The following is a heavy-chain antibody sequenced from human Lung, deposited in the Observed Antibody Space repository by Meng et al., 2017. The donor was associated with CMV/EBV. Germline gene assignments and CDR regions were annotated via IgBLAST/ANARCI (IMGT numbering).Heavy chain of an antibody. CDR2: IYHSGST. J-gene: IGHJ5*02. V-gene: IGHV4-4*02. D-gene: IGHD2-2*01. CDR3: ARDFSDIVVVPAAMGGFDP. CDR1: SSRNG. Sequence: SSRNGGRWGRQPPGKGMEWIGEIYHSGSTNYNPSLKSRVTISVDKSKNQFSLKLSSVTAADTAVYYCARDFSDIVVVPAAMGGFDPWGQGTLVTVSS.